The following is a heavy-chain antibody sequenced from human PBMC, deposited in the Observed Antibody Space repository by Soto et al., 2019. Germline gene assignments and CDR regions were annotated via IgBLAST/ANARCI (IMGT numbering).Heavy chain of an antibody. Sequence: GGSLRLSCAASGFTVSNNYMTWVRQAPGKGLEWVSVVYSGGSTYYADSVKGRFTISRDNSKNTLSLQMNSLRADDTAVYYCARVGYCSSTSCYVYYYYGIDIWGQGTPVTVSS. CDR2: VYSGGST. CDR3: ARVGYCSSTSCYVYYYYGIDI. D-gene: IGHD2-2*01. J-gene: IGHJ6*02. V-gene: IGHV3-53*01. CDR1: GFTVSNNY.